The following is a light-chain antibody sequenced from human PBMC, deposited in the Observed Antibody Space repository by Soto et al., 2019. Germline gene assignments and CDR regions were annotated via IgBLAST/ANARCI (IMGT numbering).Light chain of an antibody. Sequence: QSVLTQPASVSGSPGQSITISCTGTSSDVGGYNYVSWYQQHPGKAPKLMIYDVSNRPSGVSNRFSGSKSGNTASPTISGLQAEDEADYYCSSYTSSSTPAWVFGGGTKLTVL. CDR2: DVS. CDR3: SSYTSSSTPAWV. CDR1: SSDVGGYNY. V-gene: IGLV2-14*01. J-gene: IGLJ2*01.